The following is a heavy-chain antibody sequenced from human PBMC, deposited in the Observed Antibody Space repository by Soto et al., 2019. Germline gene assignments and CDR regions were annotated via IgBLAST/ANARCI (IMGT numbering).Heavy chain of an antibody. CDR2: INAVNANT. CDR3: ARLGYESTGYGYY. D-gene: IGHD3-22*01. Sequence: RASVKVSCKASGYTFTSYTIHWVRQAPGQRLEWMGWINAVNANTKYSQKFQGRVTITRDTSASTAYMELSSLRSEDTAVYYCARLGYESTGYGYYWGQGTLVTVSS. V-gene: IGHV1-3*01. CDR1: GYTFTSYT. J-gene: IGHJ4*02.